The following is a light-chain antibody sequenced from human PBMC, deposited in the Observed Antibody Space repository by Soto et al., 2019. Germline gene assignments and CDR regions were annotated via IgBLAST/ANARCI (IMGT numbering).Light chain of an antibody. Sequence: QSALTQPRSVSGSPGQSVTISCTGTSSDVGGYSYVSWYQQHPGKAPKLMIYHVTKRPSGVPDRFSGSKSGNTASLTISGLQAEDEADYYCCSYAGSYTWVFGGGTKVTVL. CDR1: SSDVGGYSY. J-gene: IGLJ3*02. CDR2: HVT. V-gene: IGLV2-11*01. CDR3: CSYAGSYTWV.